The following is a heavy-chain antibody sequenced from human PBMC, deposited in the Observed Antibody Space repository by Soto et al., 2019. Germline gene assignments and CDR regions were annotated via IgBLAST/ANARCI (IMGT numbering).Heavy chain of an antibody. CDR1: GGSFSGYY. CDR3: ARGVNERITMVRGVMGGVDY. J-gene: IGHJ4*02. Sequence: QVQLQQWGAGLLKPSETLSLTCAVYGGSFSGYYWSWFRQPPGKGREWLGEINHSGSTNSNPSLKSRVTISVDTSKNQFSLKLSSVTAADTAVYYCARGVNERITMVRGVMGGVDYWGQGTLVTVSS. V-gene: IGHV4-34*01. CDR2: INHSGST. D-gene: IGHD3-10*01.